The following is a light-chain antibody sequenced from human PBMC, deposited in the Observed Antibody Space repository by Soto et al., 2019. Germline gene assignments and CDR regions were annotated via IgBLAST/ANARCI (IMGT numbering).Light chain of an antibody. CDR3: QKYTTAPLT. Sequence: DIQMTQSPSTLSGAVGERVTISCRASQGISIHLAWYQQKPGKVPKLLIYAASTLQSGVPSRFSGSRSGTDFTLTISSLQPEDVATYSCQKYTTAPLTLAGGTKVDIK. J-gene: IGKJ4*01. CDR2: AAS. V-gene: IGKV1-27*01. CDR1: QGISIH.